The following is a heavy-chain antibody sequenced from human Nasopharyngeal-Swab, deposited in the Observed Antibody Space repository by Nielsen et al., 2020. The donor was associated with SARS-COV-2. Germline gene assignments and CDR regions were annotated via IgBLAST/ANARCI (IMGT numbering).Heavy chain of an antibody. Sequence: ESLKISCTVSGGSISSYYWSWIRQPPGKGLEWIGYIYYSGSTNYNPSLKSRVTISVDTSKNQFSLKLSSVTAADTAVYYCARVYSYGYGGDYYYGMDVWGQGTTVTVSS. CDR1: GGSISSYY. CDR3: ARVYSYGYGGDYYYGMDV. D-gene: IGHD5-18*01. CDR2: IYYSGST. V-gene: IGHV4-59*01. J-gene: IGHJ6*02.